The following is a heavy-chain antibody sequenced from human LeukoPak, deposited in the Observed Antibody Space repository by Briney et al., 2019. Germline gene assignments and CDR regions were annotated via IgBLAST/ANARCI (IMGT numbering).Heavy chain of an antibody. J-gene: IGHJ4*02. D-gene: IGHD3-22*01. Sequence: GRSLRLSCAASGFTFDDYAMHWVRQAPGKGLEWVSGISWNSGSIGYADSVKGRFTISRDNAKNSLYLQMNSLRAEDTALYYCAKDLRSSGYYYVAFDYWGQGTLVIVSS. CDR1: GFTFDDYA. V-gene: IGHV3-9*01. CDR3: AKDLRSSGYYYVAFDY. CDR2: ISWNSGSI.